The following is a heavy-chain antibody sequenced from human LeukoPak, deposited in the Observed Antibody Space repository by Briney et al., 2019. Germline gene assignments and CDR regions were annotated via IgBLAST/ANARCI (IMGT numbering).Heavy chain of an antibody. CDR3: ARQGYYYDSSGYYNGFDY. CDR2: IYYSGST. Sequence: SETLSLTCTVSGGSISSYYWSWIRQPPGKGLEWIGYIYYSGSTNYNPSLKSRVTISVDTSKNQFSLKLSSVTAADTAVYYCARQGYYYDSSGYYNGFDYWGQETLVTVSS. CDR1: GGSISSYY. D-gene: IGHD3-22*01. V-gene: IGHV4-59*08. J-gene: IGHJ4*02.